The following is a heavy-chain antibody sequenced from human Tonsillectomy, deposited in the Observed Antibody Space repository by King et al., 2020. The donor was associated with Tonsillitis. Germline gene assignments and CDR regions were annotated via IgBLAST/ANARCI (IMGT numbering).Heavy chain of an antibody. CDR1: GYIFTNYW. V-gene: IGHV5-10-1*01. Sequence: VQLVQSGGEVKKPGESLRISCEASGYIFTNYWVSWVRQMPGKGLEWMGRIDPSDSYTKYNPPFQGHVTISSDKSSSTAYLQWSTLKASDTAMYYCARDYGGNPPDHGGQGTLVTVSS. D-gene: IGHD4-23*01. CDR3: ARDYGGNPPDH. CDR2: IDPSDSYT. J-gene: IGHJ4*02.